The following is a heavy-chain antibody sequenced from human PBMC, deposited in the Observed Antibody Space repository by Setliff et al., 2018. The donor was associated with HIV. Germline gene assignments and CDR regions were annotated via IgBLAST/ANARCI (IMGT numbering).Heavy chain of an antibody. D-gene: IGHD2-8*01. Sequence: ASVKVSCKASGYSLSTYAISWVRQAPGQGLEWMGWIDSNNGNRNFAQKFRGRVTMTTDISTNTAYLEVRSLSFDDTAVYYCVRLTADRTNYYYYMDVWGKGTTVTVSS. V-gene: IGHV1-18*01. CDR1: GYSLSTYA. CDR3: VRLTADRTNYYYYMDV. CDR2: IDSNNGNR. J-gene: IGHJ6*03.